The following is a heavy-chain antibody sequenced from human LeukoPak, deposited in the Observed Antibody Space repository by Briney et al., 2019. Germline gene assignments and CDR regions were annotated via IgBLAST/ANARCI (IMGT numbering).Heavy chain of an antibody. D-gene: IGHD1-26*01. CDR1: GDSVSSNSDA. V-gene: IGHV6-1*01. CDR2: TYYRSKWYY. Sequence: SQTLSLTCAISGDSVSSNSDAWNWIRQSPSRGLEWLGRTYYRSKWYYDYAVAVKSRISINPDTSKNQFSLQLSSVTPEDTAVYYCARDPVGGSTIFDYWGQGTLVTVSS. CDR3: ARDPVGGSTIFDY. J-gene: IGHJ4*02.